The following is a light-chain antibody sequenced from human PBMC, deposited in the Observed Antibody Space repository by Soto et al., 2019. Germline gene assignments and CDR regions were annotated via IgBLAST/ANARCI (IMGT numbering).Light chain of an antibody. CDR1: QSISDT. CDR3: QQYDTSPRT. CDR2: GAS. J-gene: IGKJ1*01. Sequence: PGGRATLSCRASQSISDTLAWYQQRPGQAPRLLIYGASNRATGIPDRFSGSGSGTDFTLTISRLHPEDFAMYYCQQYDTSPRTFGQGTKVDIK. V-gene: IGKV3-20*01.